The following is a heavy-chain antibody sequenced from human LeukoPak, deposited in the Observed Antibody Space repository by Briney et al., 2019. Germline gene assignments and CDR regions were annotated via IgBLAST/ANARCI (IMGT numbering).Heavy chain of an antibody. Sequence: PSETLSLTCTVSGGSISSYFWNWIRQPPGKRPEWIGYIYYSGSTNYNPSLKSRVTISIDTSKNQFSLKLSSVTAADTAVYYCARRAYSSGYYFFDYWGQGTLVTVSS. CDR3: ARRAYSSGYYFFDY. J-gene: IGHJ4*02. V-gene: IGHV4-59*01. CDR1: GGSISSYF. CDR2: IYYSGST. D-gene: IGHD3-22*01.